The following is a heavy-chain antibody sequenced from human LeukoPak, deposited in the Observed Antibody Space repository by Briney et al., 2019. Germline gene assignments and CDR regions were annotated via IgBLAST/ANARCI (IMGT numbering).Heavy chain of an antibody. D-gene: IGHD3-22*01. CDR1: GYTFTSYY. Sequence: ASVKVSCKASGYTFTSYYMHWVRQAPGRGLEWMGIINPSGGSTSYAQKFQGRVTMTRDTSTSTVYMELSSLRSEDTAVYYCARVDYYDSSGYYERVDYWGQGTLVTVSS. CDR3: ARVDYYDSSGYYERVDY. V-gene: IGHV1-46*01. J-gene: IGHJ4*02. CDR2: INPSGGST.